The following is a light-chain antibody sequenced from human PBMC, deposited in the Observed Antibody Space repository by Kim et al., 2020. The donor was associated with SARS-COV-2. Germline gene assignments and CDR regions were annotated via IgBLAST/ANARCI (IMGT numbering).Light chain of an antibody. Sequence: GKTARITCGGNNIGSKSVNWYQQKTGQAPVLVIYYDSDRPSGIPERFSGSNSGNTATLTISRVEAGDEADYYCQVWDSSSDHPVFGGGTKLTVL. CDR3: QVWDSSSDHPV. CDR2: YDS. J-gene: IGLJ3*02. CDR1: NIGSKS. V-gene: IGLV3-21*04.